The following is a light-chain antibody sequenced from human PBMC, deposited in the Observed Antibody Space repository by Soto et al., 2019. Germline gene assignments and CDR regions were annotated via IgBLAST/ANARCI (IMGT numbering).Light chain of an antibody. CDR2: GAS. J-gene: IGKJ4*01. Sequence: EIVMTQSPATLPVSPGERATLSCRASQSVNINLAWYQQKPGQAPRLLIFGASSRANGIPARFSGSGSGTEFTLTISNLQTEDFAVYYCLQHHRYPLTFGGGTKVEIK. V-gene: IGKV3-15*01. CDR3: LQHHRYPLT. CDR1: QSVNIN.